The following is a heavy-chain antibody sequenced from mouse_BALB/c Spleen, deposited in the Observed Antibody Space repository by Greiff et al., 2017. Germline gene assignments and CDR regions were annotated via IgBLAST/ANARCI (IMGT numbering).Heavy chain of an antibody. Sequence: VQRVESGPGLVAPSQSLSITCTVSGFSLTSYGVHWVRQPPGKGLEWLGVIWAGGSTNYNSALMSRLSISKDNSKSQVFLKMNSLQTDDTAMYYCARVTGTPYWGQGTLVTVSA. CDR2: IWAGGST. CDR3: ARVTGTPY. J-gene: IGHJ3*01. V-gene: IGHV2-9*02. CDR1: GFSLTSYG. D-gene: IGHD4-1*01.